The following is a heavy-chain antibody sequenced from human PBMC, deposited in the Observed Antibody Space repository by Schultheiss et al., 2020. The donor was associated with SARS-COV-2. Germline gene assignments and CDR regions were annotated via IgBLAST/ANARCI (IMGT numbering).Heavy chain of an antibody. J-gene: IGHJ6*02. Sequence: GGSLRLSCAASGFTFSNAWMSWVRQAPGKGLEWVSAISGSGGSTYYADSVKGRFTISRDNAKNSLYLQMNSLRAEDTAVYYCARPMVRGTYGMDVWGQGTTVTVSS. CDR1: GFTFSNAW. CDR3: ARPMVRGTYGMDV. D-gene: IGHD3-10*01. V-gene: IGHV3-21*01. CDR2: ISGSGGST.